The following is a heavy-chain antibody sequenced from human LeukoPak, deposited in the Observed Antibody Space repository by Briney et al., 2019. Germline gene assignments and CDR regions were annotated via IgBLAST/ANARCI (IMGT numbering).Heavy chain of an antibody. Sequence: QTGGSLRLSCAASGFTVSSNYMSWVRQAPGKGLEWVSVIYSGGSTYYADSVKGRFTISRDNSKNTLYLQMNSLRAEDTAVYYCARRYYDSSGYLRAFDIWGQGTMVTVSS. J-gene: IGHJ3*02. V-gene: IGHV3-53*01. CDR1: GFTVSSNY. CDR2: IYSGGST. CDR3: ARRYYDSSGYLRAFDI. D-gene: IGHD3-22*01.